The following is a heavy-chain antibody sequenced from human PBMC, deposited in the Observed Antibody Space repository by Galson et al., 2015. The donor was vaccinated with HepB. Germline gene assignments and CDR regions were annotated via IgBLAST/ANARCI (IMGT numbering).Heavy chain of an antibody. D-gene: IGHD6-19*01. CDR2: ISYDGSNK. J-gene: IGHJ5*02. CDR3: ARDTLKFKQWLVRGWFDP. Sequence: SLRLSCAASGFTFSSYAMHWVRQAPGKGLEWVAVISYDGSNKYYADSVKGRFTISRDNSKNTLYLQMNSLRAEDTAVYYCARDTLKFKQWLVRGWFDPWGQGTLVTVSS. CDR1: GFTFSSYA. V-gene: IGHV3-30-3*01.